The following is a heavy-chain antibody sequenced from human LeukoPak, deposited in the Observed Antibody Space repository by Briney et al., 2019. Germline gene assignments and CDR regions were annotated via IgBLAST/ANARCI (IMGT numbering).Heavy chain of an antibody. CDR1: GYTFTGYY. Sequence: ASVKVSCKASGYTFTGYYMHWVRQAPGQGLEWMGWINPNSGGTNYAQKFQGRVTMTRDTSISTAYMELSRLRSDDTAMYYCAREQAVVSSIGWLSENDYWGQGTLVTVSS. D-gene: IGHD6-19*01. CDR3: AREQAVVSSIGWLSENDY. CDR2: INPNSGGT. V-gene: IGHV1-2*02. J-gene: IGHJ4*02.